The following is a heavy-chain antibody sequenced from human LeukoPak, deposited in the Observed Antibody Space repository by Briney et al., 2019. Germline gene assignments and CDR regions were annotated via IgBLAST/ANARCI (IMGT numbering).Heavy chain of an antibody. Sequence: PGGSLRLPCAVSGLTFSKSWMSWLRQTPEKGLECGANIKADGVTKYYVDSVKDPFTMSRDNAKSSMYLQMNRLSAEDAAVYYCAKDDEGYYWGQGTLVTVSS. J-gene: IGHJ4*02. V-gene: IGHV3-7*04. D-gene: IGHD3-3*01. CDR1: GLTFSKSW. CDR2: IKADGVTK. CDR3: AKDDEGYY.